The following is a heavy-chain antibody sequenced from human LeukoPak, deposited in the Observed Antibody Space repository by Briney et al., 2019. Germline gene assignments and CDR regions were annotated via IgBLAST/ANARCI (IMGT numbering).Heavy chain of an antibody. CDR1: GFTFSAYG. Sequence: GGSLRLSCAASGFTFSAYGMHWVRQAPGKGLEWVAVIWYGGSNIYYADSVKGRFTISRDNSKNTLYLQMNSLRAEDTAVYYCARDRVQIRIVGSRDAFDIWGQGTMVTVSS. CDR2: IWYGGSNI. D-gene: IGHD1-26*01. V-gene: IGHV3-33*01. CDR3: ARDRVQIRIVGSRDAFDI. J-gene: IGHJ3*02.